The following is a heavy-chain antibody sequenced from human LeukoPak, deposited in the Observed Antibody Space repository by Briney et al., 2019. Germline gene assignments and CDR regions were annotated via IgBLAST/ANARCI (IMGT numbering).Heavy chain of an antibody. CDR1: GGSISSGVYS. V-gene: IGHV4-30-4*07. J-gene: IGHJ6*03. CDR3: ARTQEAGYSSGRYDSYYYYYMDV. CDR2: IYYGGNT. D-gene: IGHD6-19*01. Sequence: SETLSLTCAVSGGSISSGVYSRSWVRQPPGKGLEWIGYIYYGGNTYYNPSLKSRLTISLDTSNNQFSLRLSSVTAADTAVYYCARTQEAGYSSGRYDSYYYYYMDVWGKGTTVTISS.